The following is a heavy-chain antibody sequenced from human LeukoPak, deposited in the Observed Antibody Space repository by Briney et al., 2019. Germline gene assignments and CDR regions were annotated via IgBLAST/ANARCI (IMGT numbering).Heavy chain of an antibody. CDR3: ARVGSGSYYKV. CDR1: GFTLSSYW. CDR2: INTDGSDR. V-gene: IGHV3-74*01. D-gene: IGHD3-10*01. Sequence: PGGSLRLSCAASGFTLSSYWMHWVRQAPGKGLVWVSRINTDGSDRSYADYVKGRFTISRDNAKNTLYLQMNSLRAEDTAVYYCARVGSGSYYKVWGQGTLVTVSS. J-gene: IGHJ4*02.